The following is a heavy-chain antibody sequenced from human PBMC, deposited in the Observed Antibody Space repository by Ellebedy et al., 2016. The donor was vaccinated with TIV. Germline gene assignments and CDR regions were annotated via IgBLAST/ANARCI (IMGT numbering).Heavy chain of an antibody. CDR3: ARRGSYGDYAVQVNNWFDR. CDR2: ITGMFRTV. Sequence: SVKVSCKASGGTFNSHAISWVRQAPGQGLEWMGGITGMFRTVNYAQKFQGRVTITADEFMTTAYMELSSLRVEDTAVYYCARRGSYGDYAVQVNNWFDRWGQGTLVTV. J-gene: IGHJ5*02. D-gene: IGHD4-17*01. V-gene: IGHV1-69*13. CDR1: GGTFNSHA.